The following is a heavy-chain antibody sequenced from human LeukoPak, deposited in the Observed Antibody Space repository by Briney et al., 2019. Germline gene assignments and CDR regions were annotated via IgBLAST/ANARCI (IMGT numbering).Heavy chain of an antibody. CDR2: IYHSGNT. CDR1: GYSIRNGFY. CDR3: ARDNWNSGYMDV. D-gene: IGHD1-7*01. V-gene: IGHV4-38-2*02. Sequence: SETLSLTCTVSGYSIRNGFYWGWIRQPPGKGLEWIGSIYHSGNTYYNPSLKSRVNISVDTSKNQFSLKPSSVTAADTAVYYCARDNWNSGYMDVWGKGTTVTVSS. J-gene: IGHJ6*03.